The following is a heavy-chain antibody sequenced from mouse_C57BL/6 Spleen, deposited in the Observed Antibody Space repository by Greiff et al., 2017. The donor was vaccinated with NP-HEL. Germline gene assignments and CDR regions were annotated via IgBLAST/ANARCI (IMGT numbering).Heavy chain of an antibody. CDR1: GYTFTEYT. Sequence: VQLQQSGAELVKPGASVKLSCKASGYTFTEYTIHWVKQRSGQGLEWIGWFYPGSGSIKYNEKFKDKATLTADKSSSTVYMELSRLTSEDSAVYFCARHEGWKGPVVAPGHFDYWGQGTTLTVSS. D-gene: IGHD1-1*01. CDR3: ARHEGWKGPVVAPGHFDY. CDR2: FYPGSGSI. V-gene: IGHV1-62-2*01. J-gene: IGHJ2*01.